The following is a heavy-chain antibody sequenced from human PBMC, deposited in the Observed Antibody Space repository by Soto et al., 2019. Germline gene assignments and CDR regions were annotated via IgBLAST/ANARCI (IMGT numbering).Heavy chain of an antibody. J-gene: IGHJ4*02. V-gene: IGHV3-30-3*01. CDR3: ARDGSYCTNGVCYTHPDFDY. CDR1: GFTFSSYA. CDR2: ISYRGSNK. D-gene: IGHD2-8*01. Sequence: GGSLRLSCAASGFTFSSYAMNWVRQAPGKGLEWVAVISYRGSNKYYADSVKGRFTLSRDNSKNTLYLEMNSLRAEDTAVYYCARDGSYCTNGVCYTHPDFDYWGQGTLVTVSS.